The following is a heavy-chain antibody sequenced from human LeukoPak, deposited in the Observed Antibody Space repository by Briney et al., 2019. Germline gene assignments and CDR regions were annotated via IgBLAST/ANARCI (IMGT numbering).Heavy chain of an antibody. CDR3: ARGLAAGSMKYFQY. J-gene: IGHJ1*01. CDR2: ITHSDGAT. CDR1: GFTFSSYP. Sequence: GGSLRLSCAASGFTFSSYPMSWARLTPGKGLEWVSAITHSDGATYYADSVRGRFIISRDNSKNTLYLQMHSLGAEDTALYYCARGLAAGSMKYFQYWGQGTLVTVSS. V-gene: IGHV3-23*01. D-gene: IGHD2/OR15-2a*01.